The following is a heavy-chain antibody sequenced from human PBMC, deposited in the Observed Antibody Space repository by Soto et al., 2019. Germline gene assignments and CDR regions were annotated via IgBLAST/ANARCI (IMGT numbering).Heavy chain of an antibody. J-gene: IGHJ4*02. CDR1: GFTFSSYA. V-gene: IGHV3-23*01. D-gene: IGHD2-2*01. Sequence: LRLSCAASGFTFSSYAMSWVRQAPGKGLEWVSAISGSGGSTYYADSVKGWFTISRDNSKNTLYLQMNSLRAEDTAVYYCAKGRGYCSSTSCYVGSDYWGQGTLITVSS. CDR2: ISGSGGST. CDR3: AKGRGYCSSTSCYVGSDY.